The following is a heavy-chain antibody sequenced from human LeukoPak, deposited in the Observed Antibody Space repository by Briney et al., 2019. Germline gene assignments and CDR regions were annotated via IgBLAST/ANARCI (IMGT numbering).Heavy chain of an antibody. CDR1: GYNFTSYW. D-gene: IGHD3-10*01. CDR3: ASRANFASGTYYKTPDY. V-gene: IGHV5-10-1*01. CDR2: TDPSDSYT. J-gene: IGHJ4*02. Sequence: GESLRISCKGSGYNFTSYWITWVRQIPGKGLEWMGTTDPSDSYTDYSPSFQGHVTISADKSISTAYLQWSSLMASDTAIYYCASRANFASGTYYKTPDYWGQGTLVTVSS.